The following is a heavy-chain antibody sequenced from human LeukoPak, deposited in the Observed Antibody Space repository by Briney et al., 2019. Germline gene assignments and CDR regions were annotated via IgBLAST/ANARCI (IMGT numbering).Heavy chain of an antibody. CDR1: GGTFSSYA. CDR3: ARESSTGHFDY. CDR2: IIPISGIA. D-gene: IGHD4-17*01. J-gene: IGHJ4*02. Sequence: SVKVSCKASGGTFSSYAISWVRQAPGQGLEWMGRIIPISGIANYAQKFQGRVTITADKSTSTAYMELSSLRSEDTAVYYCARESSTGHFDYWGQGTLVTVSS. V-gene: IGHV1-69*04.